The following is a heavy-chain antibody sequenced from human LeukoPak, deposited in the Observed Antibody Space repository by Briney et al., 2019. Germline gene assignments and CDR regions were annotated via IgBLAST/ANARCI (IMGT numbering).Heavy chain of an antibody. J-gene: IGHJ4*02. V-gene: IGHV4-59*08. CDR2: VHSSGST. CDR3: ARQQVGFYNGYSPFDY. CDR1: GDSINTKY. Sequence: PSETLSLTCTVSGDSINTKYWSWIRQPPGKGLEWIGYVHSSGSTDYNPSLESRVLISVDTSRNQFSLKVTSVTATDTAMYFCARQQVGFYNGYSPFDYWGPGTLVTVSS. D-gene: IGHD5-18*01.